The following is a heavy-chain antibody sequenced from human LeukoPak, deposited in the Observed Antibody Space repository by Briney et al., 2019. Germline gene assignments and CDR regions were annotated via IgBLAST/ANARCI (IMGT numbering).Heavy chain of an antibody. D-gene: IGHD6-13*01. V-gene: IGHV3-7*03. CDR2: IKQDGSEK. CDR1: GFTFSNYW. J-gene: IGHJ4*02. Sequence: GGSLRLSCAASGFTFSNYWMTWVRQAPGKGLKWVANIKQDGSEKYYVDSVKGRFTISRDNAKNSLYLQMNSLRAEDTAVYYCGRGRAEADTLRVDYWGQGTPVTVSS. CDR3: GRGRAEADTLRVDY.